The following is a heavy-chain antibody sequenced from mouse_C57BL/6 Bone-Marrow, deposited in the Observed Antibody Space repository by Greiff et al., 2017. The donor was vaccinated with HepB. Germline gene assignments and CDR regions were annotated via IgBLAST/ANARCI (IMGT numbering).Heavy chain of an antibody. CDR3: APNLLLDY. Sequence: QVQLQQPGAELVKPGASVKLSCKASGYTFTSYWMHWVKQRPGQGLEWIGMIHPNSGSTNYNEKFKGKATLTADKSSSTAYMELRSLTSEDSAVYFCAPNLLLDYWGQGTTLTVSS. D-gene: IGHD1-1*01. V-gene: IGHV1-64*01. J-gene: IGHJ2*01. CDR2: IHPNSGST. CDR1: GYTFTSYW.